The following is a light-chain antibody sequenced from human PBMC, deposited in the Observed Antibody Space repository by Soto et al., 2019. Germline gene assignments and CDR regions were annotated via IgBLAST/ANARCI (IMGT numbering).Light chain of an antibody. Sequence: QSVLTQPRSVSGSPGQSVTISCTGTSSDVGGYNYVSWYQQHPGKAPKLMIYDVSKRPSGVPDRFSGSKSGNTASLTISGLQAEDEADYYCCSSAGRYFYVFGTGTKLTVL. J-gene: IGLJ1*01. V-gene: IGLV2-11*01. CDR3: CSSAGRYFYV. CDR1: SSDVGGYNY. CDR2: DVS.